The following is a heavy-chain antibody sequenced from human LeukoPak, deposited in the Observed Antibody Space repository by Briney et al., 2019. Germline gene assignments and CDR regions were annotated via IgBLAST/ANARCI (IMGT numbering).Heavy chain of an antibody. CDR1: GGSFSGYY. Sequence: PSETLSLTCAVYGGSFSGYYWSWIRQPPGKGLEWIGEINHSGSTNYNPSLKSRVTISVDTSKNQFSLKLSSVTAADTAVYYCAIIRGRRRFDSWGQGTLVTVPS. CDR2: INHSGST. D-gene: IGHD3-16*01. J-gene: IGHJ5*01. V-gene: IGHV4-34*01. CDR3: AIIRGRRRFDS.